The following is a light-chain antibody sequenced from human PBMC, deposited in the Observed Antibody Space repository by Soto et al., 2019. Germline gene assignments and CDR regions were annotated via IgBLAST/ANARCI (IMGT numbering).Light chain of an antibody. CDR2: AAS. CDR3: QQSYSYLIT. Sequence: AIRMTQSPSSLSASTGDRVTITCRASQGISRNLAWYQQKPGKAPKVLIYAASTLQSVATSRFSGSGSGTEFTHTISCLQSEDFANYYCQQSYSYLITFGQGTRLEIK. CDR1: QGISRN. J-gene: IGKJ5*01. V-gene: IGKV1-8*01.